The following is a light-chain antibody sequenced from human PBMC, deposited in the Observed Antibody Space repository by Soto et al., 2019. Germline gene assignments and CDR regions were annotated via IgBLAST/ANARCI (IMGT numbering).Light chain of an antibody. Sequence: EIVLTQSPGTLSLAPGERATLSCRASQSVTSDYLAWYQQKPGQAPRLLIYGASRRATGIPDRFSGSGSGTDFTLTISSLETEDLAVYYCQHRSNWPSWTFGAGTKVDIK. CDR1: QSVTSDY. V-gene: IGKV3D-20*02. CDR3: QHRSNWPSWT. J-gene: IGKJ1*01. CDR2: GAS.